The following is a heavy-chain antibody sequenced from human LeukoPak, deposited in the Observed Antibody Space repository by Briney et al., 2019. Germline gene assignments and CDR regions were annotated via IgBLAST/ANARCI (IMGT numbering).Heavy chain of an antibody. Sequence: ASVKVSCKASGYTFTSYGISWVRQAPGQGLEWMGWISAYNGNTNYAQKPQGRVTMTTDTSTSTAYMELRSLRSDDTAVYYCARYNYDYVWGAGGYFDYWGQGTLVTVSS. CDR2: ISAYNGNT. V-gene: IGHV1-18*01. CDR1: GYTFTSYG. D-gene: IGHD3-16*01. CDR3: ARYNYDYVWGAGGYFDY. J-gene: IGHJ4*02.